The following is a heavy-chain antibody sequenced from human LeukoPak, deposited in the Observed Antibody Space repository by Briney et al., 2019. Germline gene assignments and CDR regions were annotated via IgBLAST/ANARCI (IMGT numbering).Heavy chain of an antibody. CDR3: AKAAYYYDSSGYYSS. Sequence: GGSLRLSCAASGFTFSNYAMSWVRQAPGKGLEWVSAISGSGGSTYYADSVKGRFTISRDNSKNTLYLQMNSLRAEDTAVYYCAKAAYYYDSSGYYSSWGQGTLVTVSS. CDR2: ISGSGGST. J-gene: IGHJ5*02. V-gene: IGHV3-23*01. D-gene: IGHD3-22*01. CDR1: GFTFSNYA.